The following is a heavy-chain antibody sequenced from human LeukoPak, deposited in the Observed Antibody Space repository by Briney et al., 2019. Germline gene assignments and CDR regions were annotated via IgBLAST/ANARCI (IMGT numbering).Heavy chain of an antibody. D-gene: IGHD2-15*01. CDR1: GGSLSSGGYY. J-gene: IGHJ5*02. CDR3: ARGGCSGGSCYYRGGFDP. CDR2: IYYSGST. Sequence: SQTLSLTCTVSGGSLSSGGYYWSWIRQHPGKGLEWIGYIYYSGSTYYNPSLKSRVTTSVDTSKNQYSLKLSSVTAADTAVYYCARGGCSGGSCYYRGGFDPWGQGTLVTVSS. V-gene: IGHV4-31*03.